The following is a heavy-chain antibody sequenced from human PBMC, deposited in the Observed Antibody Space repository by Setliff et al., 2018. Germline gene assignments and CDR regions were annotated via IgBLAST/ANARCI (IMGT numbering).Heavy chain of an antibody. CDR2: IQKSGSA. J-gene: IGHJ3*02. Sequence: PSETLSLTCNVSGVSISSYYWSWIRQPPGKGLECIGYIQKSGSANYNPSLMSRVTISVDTSRNQFSLKLRSVTAADTAVYYCARGFSYGVTTYGLDIWGRGTMVTVSS. CDR1: GVSISSYY. CDR3: ARGFSYGVTTYGLDI. V-gene: IGHV4-59*01. D-gene: IGHD3-10*01.